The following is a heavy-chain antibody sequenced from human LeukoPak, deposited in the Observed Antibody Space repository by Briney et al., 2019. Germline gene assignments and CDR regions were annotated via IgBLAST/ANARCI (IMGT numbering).Heavy chain of an antibody. Sequence: ASXKVSCKVSGYTLTELSMHWVRQAPGKGLEWMGGFDPEDGETIYAQKFQGRVTMTEDTSKDTAYIELSSLRSEDTAVYYCSTSVVPAAIQLHGAFDIWGPGTMVTVSS. CDR2: FDPEDGET. J-gene: IGHJ3*02. CDR3: STSVVPAAIQLHGAFDI. V-gene: IGHV1-24*01. D-gene: IGHD2-2*02. CDR1: GYTLTELS.